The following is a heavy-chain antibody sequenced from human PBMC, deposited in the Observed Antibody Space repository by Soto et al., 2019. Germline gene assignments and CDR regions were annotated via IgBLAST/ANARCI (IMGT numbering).Heavy chain of an antibody. D-gene: IGHD4-17*01. CDR1: GFTFSSYA. Sequence: GGSLRLSCAASGFTFSSYAMHWVRQAPGKGLEWVAVISYDGSNKYYADSVKGRFTISRDNSKNTLYLQMNSLRAEDTAVYYCARAADYGDYDDYYYGMDVWGQGTTVTVSS. J-gene: IGHJ6*02. CDR2: ISYDGSNK. CDR3: ARAADYGDYDDYYYGMDV. V-gene: IGHV3-30-3*01.